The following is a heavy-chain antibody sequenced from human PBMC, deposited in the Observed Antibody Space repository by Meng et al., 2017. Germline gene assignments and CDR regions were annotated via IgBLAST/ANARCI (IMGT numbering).Heavy chain of an antibody. J-gene: IGHJ5*02. CDR1: GGSFSGYY. CDR2: INHSGST. D-gene: IGHD3-10*01. Sequence: QGRLQQWGAGLLKPSATLSLTCAVYGGSFSGYYWSWIRQPPGKGLEWIGEINHSGSTNYNPSLKSRVTISVDTSKNQFSLKLSSVTAADTAVYYCARGLRITMVRGVKGWFDPWGQGTLVTVSS. V-gene: IGHV4-34*01. CDR3: ARGLRITMVRGVKGWFDP.